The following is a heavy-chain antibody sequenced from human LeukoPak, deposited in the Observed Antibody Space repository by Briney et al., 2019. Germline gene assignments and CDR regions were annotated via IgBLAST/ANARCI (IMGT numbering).Heavy chain of an antibody. Sequence: GASVKVSCKASGYTFTSYYMHWVRQAPGQGLEWMGWINPNSGGTDYAQKFQGRVTMTRDTSISTAYMALSSLRSDDTAVYYCARVRSVVGGTIGYWGQGTLVTVSS. CDR3: ARVRSVVGGTIGY. V-gene: IGHV1-2*02. CDR2: INPNSGGT. D-gene: IGHD2-15*01. J-gene: IGHJ4*02. CDR1: GYTFTSYY.